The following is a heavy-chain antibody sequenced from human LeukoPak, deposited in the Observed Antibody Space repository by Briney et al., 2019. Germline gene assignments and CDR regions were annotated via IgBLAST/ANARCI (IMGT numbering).Heavy chain of an antibody. CDR1: GYTFTGYY. V-gene: IGHV7-4-1*02. D-gene: IGHD6-13*01. CDR3: ARSFSSRYDDY. J-gene: IGHJ4*02. Sequence: ASVKVSCKASGYTFTGYYMHWVRQAPGQGLEWMGWINTNTGNPTYAQGFTGRFVFSLDTSVSTAYLQISSLKAEDTAVYYCARSFSSRYDDYWGQGTLVTVSS. CDR2: INTNTGNP.